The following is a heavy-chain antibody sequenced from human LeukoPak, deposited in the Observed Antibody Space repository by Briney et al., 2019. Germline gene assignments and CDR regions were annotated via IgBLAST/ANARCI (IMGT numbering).Heavy chain of an antibody. CDR1: GYIFTSNG. CDR2: ISAYNGNT. J-gene: IGHJ4*02. D-gene: IGHD4-17*01. V-gene: IGHV1-18*01. CDR3: ARELDYGDYVCDY. Sequence: ASVKVSCKASGYIFTSNGINWVRQAPGQGLEWMGWISAYNGNTNYAQKFQGRVTMTTDTSTSTAYMELRSLRSDDTAVYYCARELDYGDYVCDYWGQGTLVTVSS.